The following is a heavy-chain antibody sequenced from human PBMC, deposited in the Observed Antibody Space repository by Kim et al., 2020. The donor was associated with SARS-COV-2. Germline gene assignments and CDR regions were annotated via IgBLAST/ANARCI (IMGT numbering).Heavy chain of an antibody. CDR2: QR. Sequence: QRSYADSVKGRFISSREKTKSTLSLQMNSLRPEETAVYYCVAEIASRSFDHWGQGTLVTVSS. V-gene: IGHV3-30*01. CDR3: VAEIASRSFDH. J-gene: IGHJ4*01. D-gene: IGHD2-21*01.